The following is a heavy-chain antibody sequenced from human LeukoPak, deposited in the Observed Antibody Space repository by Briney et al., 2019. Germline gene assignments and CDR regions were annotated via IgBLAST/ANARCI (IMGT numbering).Heavy chain of an antibody. Sequence: PGGSLRLSCAASGFTFTSYWMSWVRQAPGKGLEWVANIKQDGSEKDYMGSMKGRFTISRDNAKNSLYLQINSLRAEDTAVYYCARIGYSSSCFDYWGQGTLVTVSS. CDR3: ARIGYSSSCFDY. CDR1: GFTFTSYW. CDR2: IKQDGSEK. D-gene: IGHD6-13*01. J-gene: IGHJ4*02. V-gene: IGHV3-7*01.